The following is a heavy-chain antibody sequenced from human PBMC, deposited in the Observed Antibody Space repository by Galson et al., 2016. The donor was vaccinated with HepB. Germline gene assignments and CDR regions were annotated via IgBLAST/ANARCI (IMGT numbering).Heavy chain of an antibody. D-gene: IGHD5-18*01. J-gene: IGHJ6*02. CDR2: ISTYNGNT. V-gene: IGHV1-18*04. CDR3: ARDKVAPRSYGRYYYYGMDV. Sequence: QSGAEVKKPGESLKTSCKASGYTFISYGVSWVRQAPGQGLEWMGWISTYNGNTNYAQKLQGRVTMTTDTSTSTAYMELRSLRSEDTAVYYCARDKVAPRSYGRYYYYGMDVWGQGTTVTVSS. CDR1: GYTFISYG.